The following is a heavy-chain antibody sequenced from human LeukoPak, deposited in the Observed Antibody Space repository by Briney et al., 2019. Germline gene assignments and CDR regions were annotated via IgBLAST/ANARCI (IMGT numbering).Heavy chain of an antibody. D-gene: IGHD3-10*01. CDR2: ISSSSSYT. J-gene: IGHJ4*02. CDR3: ARGYYPILYYFDY. V-gene: IGHV3-11*06. CDR1: GFTFSDYY. Sequence: GGSLRLSCAASGFTFSDYYMSWIRQAPGKGLEWVSYISSSSSYTNYADSVKGRFTISRDNAKNSLYLQMNSLRAEDTAVYYCARGYYPILYYFDYWGREPWSPSPQ.